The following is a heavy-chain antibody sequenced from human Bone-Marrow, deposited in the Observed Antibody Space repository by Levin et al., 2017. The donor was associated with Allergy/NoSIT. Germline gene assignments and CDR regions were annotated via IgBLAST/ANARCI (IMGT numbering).Heavy chain of an antibody. V-gene: IGHV1-46*01. CDR3: ARDLLLHCAGGGCFYFDY. CDR2: INSSGGST. J-gene: IGHJ4*02. D-gene: IGHD2-8*02. Sequence: ASVKVSRKASGYTFINHYMHWLRQAPGQGPEWMGIINSSGGSTNYAQKFQGRVTMTRDTSTSTVYMELSSLSSEDTAVYYCARDLLLHCAGGGCFYFDYWGQGTLVTVSS. CDR1: GYTFINHY.